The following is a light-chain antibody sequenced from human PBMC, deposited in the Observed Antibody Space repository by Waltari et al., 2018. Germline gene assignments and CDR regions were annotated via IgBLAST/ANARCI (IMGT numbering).Light chain of an antibody. CDR3: QQYYDTPYT. J-gene: IGKJ2*01. Sequence: DIVMTQSPDSLVVSLGERATINCKSSRNLLYSPNNKDFLAWYQQQPGQPPKLLIYWASTRESGVPDRFTGSGSSTDFSLTISSLQAEDVAVYYCQQYYDTPYTFGQGTKLEIK. CDR2: WAS. V-gene: IGKV4-1*01. CDR1: RNLLYSPNNKDF.